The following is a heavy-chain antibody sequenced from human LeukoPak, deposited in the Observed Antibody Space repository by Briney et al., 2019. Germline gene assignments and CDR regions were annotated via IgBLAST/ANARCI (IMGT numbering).Heavy chain of an antibody. CDR1: GFAVNSNY. CDR2: IYSGGNT. D-gene: IGHD2-15*01. V-gene: IGHV3-53*01. CDR3: ASGYCSGGSCYSVYFQH. Sequence: GGSLRLSCAAPGFAVNSNYMSWVRQAPGKGLEWVSVIYSGGNTYYADSVKGRFTISRDNAKNTLYLQMNSLRAEDTAVYYCASGYCSGGSCYSVYFQHWGQGTLVTVSS. J-gene: IGHJ1*01.